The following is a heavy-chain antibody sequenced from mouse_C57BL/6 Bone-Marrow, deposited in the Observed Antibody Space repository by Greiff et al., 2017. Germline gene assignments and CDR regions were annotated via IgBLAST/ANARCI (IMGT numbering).Heavy chain of an antibody. CDR2: INPYNGGT. V-gene: IGHV1-19*01. CDR3: ANLPRRYFDV. Sequence: VQLQQSGPVLVKPGASVKMSCKASGYTFTDYYMNWVKQSHGKSLEWIGVINPYNGGTSYNQQFKGKATLTVDTSSSTAYMELHSLTAEYSAGYYCANLPRRYFDVWGTGTTVTVSS. CDR1: GYTFTDYY. J-gene: IGHJ1*03.